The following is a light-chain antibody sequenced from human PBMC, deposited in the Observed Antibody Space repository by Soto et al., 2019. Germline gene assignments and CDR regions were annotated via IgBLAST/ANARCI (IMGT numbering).Light chain of an antibody. CDR2: AAS. CDR3: QQSYSVPLT. V-gene: IGKV1-39*01. CDR1: QSISRH. J-gene: IGKJ4*01. Sequence: DIQVTQSPSSLSASLGDRVTITCRTSQSISRHLNWYQQRPRKAPKLLIYAASNLESGVPSRFSGSGSGTDFTLPISSLQPEDFATYFCQQSYSVPLTFGGGTKVEIK.